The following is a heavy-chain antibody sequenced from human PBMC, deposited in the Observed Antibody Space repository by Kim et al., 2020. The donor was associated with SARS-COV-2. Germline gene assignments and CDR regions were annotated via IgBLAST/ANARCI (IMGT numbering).Heavy chain of an antibody. CDR3: ARGIARFDP. Sequence: GSTNYNPSLRSRVTMAVHMSKNQFSLRLNAVTAADTAVYYCARGIARFDPWGQGALVTVSS. J-gene: IGHJ5*02. D-gene: IGHD6-13*01. CDR2: GST. V-gene: IGHV4-59*09.